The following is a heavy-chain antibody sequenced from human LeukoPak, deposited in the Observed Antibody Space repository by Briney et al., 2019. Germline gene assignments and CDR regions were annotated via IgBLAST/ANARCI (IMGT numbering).Heavy chain of an antibody. D-gene: IGHD3-16*01. J-gene: IGHJ3*02. CDR3: AREALGGVISVGAFDI. CDR1: GYTFTGYY. V-gene: IGHV1-2*04. Sequence: GASVKVSCKASGYTFTGYYMHWVRQAPGQGLKWMGWINPNSGGTNYAQKFQGWVTMTRDTSISTAYMELSRLRSDDTAVYYCAREALGGVISVGAFDIWGQGTMVTVSS. CDR2: INPNSGGT.